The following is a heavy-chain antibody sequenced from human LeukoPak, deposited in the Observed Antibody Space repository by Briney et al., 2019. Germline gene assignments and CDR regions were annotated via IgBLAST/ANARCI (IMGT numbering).Heavy chain of an antibody. V-gene: IGHV3-66*01. Sequence: GGSLRLSCEASGFTVSSNSMGWVRQTPEKGLEWVSLIYSGGSTYYADSVKGRFTISRDNSKNTLHLQMNSLRAEDTAVYYCARDTDYYGSGRHGYFDHWGQGTLVTVSS. J-gene: IGHJ1*01. CDR2: IYSGGST. CDR3: ARDTDYYGSGRHGYFDH. CDR1: GFTVSSNS. D-gene: IGHD3-10*01.